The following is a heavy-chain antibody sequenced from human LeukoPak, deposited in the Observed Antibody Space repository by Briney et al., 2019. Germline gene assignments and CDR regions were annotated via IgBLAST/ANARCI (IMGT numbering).Heavy chain of an antibody. Sequence: PSETLSLTCRVSGVSISSGSNYWGWIRQPPGKTLEWIGSIYSSGSTYYNSSLKSRVIILIDTAKNHFSLNLSSVTAADTAVYYCARVYYSNSYDYWYFDLWGRGTLVTVSS. CDR1: GVSISSGSNY. D-gene: IGHD6-13*01. V-gene: IGHV4-39*07. J-gene: IGHJ2*01. CDR3: ARVYYSNSYDYWYFDL. CDR2: IYSSGST.